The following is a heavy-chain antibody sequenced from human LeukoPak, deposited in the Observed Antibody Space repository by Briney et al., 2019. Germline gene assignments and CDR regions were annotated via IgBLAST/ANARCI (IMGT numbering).Heavy chain of an antibody. V-gene: IGHV4-34*01. CDR2: INHSGST. Sequence: SETLSLTCAVYGGSFSGYYWSWIRQPPGKGLEWIGEINHSGSTNYNPSLKSRVTISVDTSKNQFSLKLSSVTAADTAVYYCARGFTNISSWFDPWGQGTLVTVSS. CDR1: GGSFSGYY. D-gene: IGHD3-16*02. J-gene: IGHJ5*02. CDR3: ARGFTNISSWFDP.